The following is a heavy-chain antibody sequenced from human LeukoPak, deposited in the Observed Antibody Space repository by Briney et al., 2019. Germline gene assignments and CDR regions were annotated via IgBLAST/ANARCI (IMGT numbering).Heavy chain of an antibody. V-gene: IGHV4-59*01. CDR2: IYFTGST. D-gene: IGHD5-24*01. CDR3: ARTRRDGYNQLSELDY. J-gene: IGHJ4*02. CDR1: GYSISTAYY. Sequence: SETLSLTCTASGYSISTAYYWSWIRQPPGKGLEWIGYIYFTGSTDYNPSLKSRVTISIDTSKNQFSLRLTSVTAADTAVYYCARTRRDGYNQLSELDYWGQGTLVTVSS.